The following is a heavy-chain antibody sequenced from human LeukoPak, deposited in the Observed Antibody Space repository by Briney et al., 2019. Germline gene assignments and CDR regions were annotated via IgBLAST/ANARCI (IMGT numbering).Heavy chain of an antibody. CDR1: GFTFSPFW. CDR3: TRDRGYYYMDV. Sequence: PGGSLRLSCAASGFTFSPFWMHWVRQAPGKGLEWVSRIHTDGNTRAYADSVKGRFIVSRDNAKDTLYLQMNSLRAEDTAVYFCTRDRGYYYMDVWGKGTTVTVSS. V-gene: IGHV3-74*01. D-gene: IGHD3-10*01. CDR2: IHTDGNTR. J-gene: IGHJ6*03.